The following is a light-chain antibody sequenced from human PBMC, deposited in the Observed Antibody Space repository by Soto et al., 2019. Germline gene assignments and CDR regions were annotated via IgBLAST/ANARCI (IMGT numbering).Light chain of an antibody. Sequence: EIVLTQSPATLSLSPAERATLSCRASQSVSRYLAWYQQKPGQAPRLLIYDASNRATGVPVRFSGSGSGTDFTLTISSLEPEDFAVYYCQQRNDWRRGTFGQGTRLEIK. CDR1: QSVSRY. CDR2: DAS. V-gene: IGKV3-11*01. CDR3: QQRNDWRRGT. J-gene: IGKJ5*01.